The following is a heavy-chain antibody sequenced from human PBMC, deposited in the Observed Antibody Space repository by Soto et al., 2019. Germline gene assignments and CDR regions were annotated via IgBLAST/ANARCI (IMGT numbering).Heavy chain of an antibody. Sequence: QVQLVESGGGLVKPGGSLSLSCAASGFTFSDYYMSWIRQAPGKGLEWVSYISSRGSTIYYADSVKGRFTISRDNAKNSLYLQMTSLRAEDTAVYYFARSRKNWNYCYYYYYMDVWGKGTTVTVSS. CDR1: GFTFSDYY. D-gene: IGHD1-7*01. V-gene: IGHV3-11*01. J-gene: IGHJ6*03. CDR3: ARSRKNWNYCYYYYYMDV. CDR2: ISSRGSTI.